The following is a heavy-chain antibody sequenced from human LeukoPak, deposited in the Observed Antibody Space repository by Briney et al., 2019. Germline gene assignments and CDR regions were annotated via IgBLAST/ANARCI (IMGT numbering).Heavy chain of an antibody. CDR2: IYYSGST. V-gene: IGHV4-59*01. CDR3: ARTREVVNFDY. J-gene: IGHJ4*02. D-gene: IGHD3-22*01. CDR1: GGSISSYY. Sequence: PSETLSLTCTVSGGSISSYYWSWIRQPPGKGLEWIGYIYYSGSTNYNPSLKSRVTISVDTFKNQFSLKLSSVTAADTAVYYCARTREVVNFDYWGQGTLVTVSS.